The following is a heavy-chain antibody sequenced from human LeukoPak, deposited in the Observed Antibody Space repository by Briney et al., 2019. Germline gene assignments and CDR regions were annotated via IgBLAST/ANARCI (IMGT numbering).Heavy chain of an antibody. CDR3: ARGGPGERWDRVGAAAGTGTYFDY. Sequence: SETLSLTCTVSGGSISSGSYYWSWIRQPPGKGLEWIGYIYHSGSTYYNPSLKSRVTISVDRSKNQFSLKLSSVTAADTAVYYCARGGPGERWDRVGAAAGTGTYFDYWGQGTLVTVSS. J-gene: IGHJ4*02. V-gene: IGHV4-30-2*01. D-gene: IGHD6-13*01. CDR1: GGSISSGSYY. CDR2: IYHSGST.